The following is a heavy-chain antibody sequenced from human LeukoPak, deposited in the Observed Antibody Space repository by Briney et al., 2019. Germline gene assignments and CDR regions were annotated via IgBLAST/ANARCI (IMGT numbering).Heavy chain of an antibody. CDR2: IYYSGST. J-gene: IGHJ4*02. V-gene: IGHV4-59*01. CDR1: GGSISSYY. Sequence: PSETLSLTCTVSGGSISSYYWSWIRQPPGKGLEWIGYIYYSGSTNYNPSLKSRVTISVDTSKNQFSLKLSSVTAADTAVYYCARGRGYYDSSGYFHWGQGTLVTVSP. CDR3: ARGRGYYDSSGYFH. D-gene: IGHD3-22*01.